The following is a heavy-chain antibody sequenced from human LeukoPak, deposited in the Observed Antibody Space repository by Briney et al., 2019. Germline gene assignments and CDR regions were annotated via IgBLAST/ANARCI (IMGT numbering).Heavy chain of an antibody. J-gene: IGHJ4*02. D-gene: IGHD6-19*01. CDR1: GITISNYG. CDR2: ISYDGLNK. Sequence: GGSLRLSCAASGITISNYGVHWVRQAPGKGLEWLAVISYDGLNKNYADSVKGRFSISRDNSKNTLYLQMSSLRAEDTAIYYCAKELQWHLRSYHFDYWGPGTLVTVSS. CDR3: AKELQWHLRSYHFDY. V-gene: IGHV3-30*18.